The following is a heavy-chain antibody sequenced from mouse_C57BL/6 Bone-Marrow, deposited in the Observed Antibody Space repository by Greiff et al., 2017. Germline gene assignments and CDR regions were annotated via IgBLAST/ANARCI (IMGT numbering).Heavy chain of an antibody. D-gene: IGHD2-4*01. CDR3: AYDYDGSMDY. Sequence: QVQLQQPGAELVKPGASVKLSCKASGYTFTSYWMHWVKQRPGQGLEWIGMIHPNSGSTNYNEKLKSKATLTVDKSSSTAYMQLSSLTSEDSAVYYCAYDYDGSMDYWGQGTSVTVSS. CDR1: GYTFTSYW. V-gene: IGHV1-64*01. J-gene: IGHJ4*01. CDR2: IHPNSGST.